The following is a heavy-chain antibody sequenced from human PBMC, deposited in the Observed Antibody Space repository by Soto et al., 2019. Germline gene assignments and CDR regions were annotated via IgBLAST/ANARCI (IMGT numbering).Heavy chain of an antibody. D-gene: IGHD1-1*01. CDR2: INPSARSA. Sequence: ASVKVSCKAAGYTFTNYYLHWVRQAPGQGLEWVGMINPSARSASYAQKLRGRLTMDRDTSTTTVYMELSRLTFEDTAVYFCARDNSAANGVLDHWGQGTLVTVSS. V-gene: IGHV1-46*04. CDR1: GYTFTNYY. CDR3: ARDNSAANGVLDH. J-gene: IGHJ4*02.